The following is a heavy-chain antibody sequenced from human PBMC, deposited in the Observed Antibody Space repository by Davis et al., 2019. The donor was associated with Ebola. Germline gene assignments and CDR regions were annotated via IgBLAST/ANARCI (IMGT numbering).Heavy chain of an antibody. CDR1: GYSFTSYW. J-gene: IGHJ6*03. Sequence: PGGSLRLSCKGSGYSFTSYWIGWVRQMPGKGLEWMGIIYPGDSDTRYSPSFQGQVTISADKSISTAYLQWSSLKASDTAMYYCARLPGYGGNYYYYYMDVWGKGTTVTVSS. CDR2: IYPGDSDT. D-gene: IGHD4-23*01. V-gene: IGHV5-51*01. CDR3: ARLPGYGGNYYYYYMDV.